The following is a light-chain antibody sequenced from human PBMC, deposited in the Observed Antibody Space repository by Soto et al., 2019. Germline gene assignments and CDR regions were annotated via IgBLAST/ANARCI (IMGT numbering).Light chain of an antibody. CDR2: AAS. CDR1: QNISRV. CDR3: QQSYSAPWT. Sequence: DIQMTQSPSSLSASVGDRVTITCRASQNISRVFNWYQQKPGKAPKLLIYAASSLQSGVPSRFSGSGSGTDFTRTVSSLQPEDFATYYFQQSYSAPWTFGQGTKVEIK. V-gene: IGKV1-39*01. J-gene: IGKJ1*01.